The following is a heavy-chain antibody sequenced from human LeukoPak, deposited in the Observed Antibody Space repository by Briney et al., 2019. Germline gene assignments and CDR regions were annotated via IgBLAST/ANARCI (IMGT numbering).Heavy chain of an antibody. CDR2: ISHDGSST. D-gene: IGHD2-15*01. V-gene: IGHV3-74*01. J-gene: IGHJ3*01. CDR1: GFTFTNNW. CDR3: ARASGGAFDV. Sequence: GGSXRLSCAASGFTFTNNWMHWVRQAPTRGLVWVSRISHDGSSTNYADSVKGRFTISRDNTKNTLYLQMNSLRADDTAVYYCARASGGAFDVWGQGTLVTVSS.